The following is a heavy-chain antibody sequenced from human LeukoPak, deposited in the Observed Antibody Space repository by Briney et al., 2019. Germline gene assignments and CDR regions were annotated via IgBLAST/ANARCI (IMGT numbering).Heavy chain of an antibody. CDR3: ARLNWNYYFDY. CDR2: IYYSGST. Sequence: SETLSLTCTVSGGSISSSSYYWGWIRQPPGKGLEWIGSIYYSGSTYYNPSLKSRVTISVDTSKNRFSLKLSSVTAADTAVYYCARLNWNYYFDYWGQGTLVTVSS. CDR1: GGSISSSSYY. J-gene: IGHJ4*02. D-gene: IGHD1-1*01. V-gene: IGHV4-39*01.